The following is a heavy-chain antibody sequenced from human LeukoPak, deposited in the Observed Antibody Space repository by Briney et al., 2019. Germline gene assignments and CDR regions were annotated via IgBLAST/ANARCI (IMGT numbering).Heavy chain of an antibody. CDR3: AKEVQGISMLEN. CDR1: GFTFSSYG. Sequence: GRSLRLSCAASGFTFSSYGMHWVRQAPGKGLEWVAVISYDERNKYYVDSVKGRFTISRDNSKNMLYLQMNSLGAEDTAVYYCAKEVQGISMLENWGQGILVTVSS. D-gene: IGHD6-13*01. J-gene: IGHJ4*02. CDR2: ISYDERNK. V-gene: IGHV3-30*18.